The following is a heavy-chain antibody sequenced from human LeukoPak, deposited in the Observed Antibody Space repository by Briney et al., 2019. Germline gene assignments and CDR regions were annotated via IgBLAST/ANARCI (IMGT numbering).Heavy chain of an antibody. CDR3: VRDGEGVAISVNYWFDP. D-gene: IGHD3-10*01. J-gene: IGHJ5*02. Sequence: ASVKVSCKASGFTFASYDINWVRQASGQGLEWMGWMNPNNGNTGYAQKFQGRVTMTRDTSISTAYMELRGLRSEDTAVYYCVRDGEGVAISVNYWFDPWGQGTQVTVSS. V-gene: IGHV1-8*01. CDR1: GFTFASYD. CDR2: MNPNNGNT.